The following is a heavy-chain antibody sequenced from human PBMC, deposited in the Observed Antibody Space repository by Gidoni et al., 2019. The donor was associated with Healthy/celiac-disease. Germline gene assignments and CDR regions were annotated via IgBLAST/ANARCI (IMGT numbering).Heavy chain of an antibody. D-gene: IGHD3-22*01. Sequence: QVQLVESGGGVVQPGRSLRLYCAASGFTFSSYAMHWVRQAPGKGREWVAVISYDGSNKYYADSVKGRFTISRDNSKNTLYLQMNSLRAEDTAVYYCARDPAGYYDSSGYYYARGDFDYWGQGTLVTVSS. CDR1: GFTFSSYA. CDR3: ARDPAGYYDSSGYYYARGDFDY. V-gene: IGHV3-30-3*01. J-gene: IGHJ4*02. CDR2: ISYDGSNK.